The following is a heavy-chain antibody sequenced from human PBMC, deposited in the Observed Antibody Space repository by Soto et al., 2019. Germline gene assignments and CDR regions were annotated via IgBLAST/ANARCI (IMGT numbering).Heavy chain of an antibody. V-gene: IGHV3-23*01. J-gene: IGHJ6*02. CDR1: GFTFSSYA. CDR3: AKDLSAIAVAGAKYYSGMDV. Sequence: GGSLRLSCAASGFTFSSYAMSWVRQAPGKGLQWVSTIINNGASTYYSDSVKGRFTISRDNSRTKLYLQMNSLRVEDTAIYYCAKDLSAIAVAGAKYYSGMDVWGQGTTVTVSS. D-gene: IGHD6-19*01. CDR2: IINNGAST.